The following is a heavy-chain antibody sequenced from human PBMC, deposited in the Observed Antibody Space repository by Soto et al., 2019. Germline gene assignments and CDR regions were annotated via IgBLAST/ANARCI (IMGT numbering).Heavy chain of an antibody. D-gene: IGHD2-15*01. CDR1: GYTFTSYG. CDR3: ARGGLGYCRGGSCPKTWFDP. V-gene: IGHV1-18*01. J-gene: IGHJ5*02. CDR2: ISPYNGNT. Sequence: QVQLVQSGAEVKKPGASVKVSCKASGYTFTSYGISWVRQAPGPGLEWMGWISPYNGNTNYAQKLQGRVTMTTDTSTSTAYMELRSLRSDDTAVYYCARGGLGYCRGGSCPKTWFDPWGQGTLVTVSS.